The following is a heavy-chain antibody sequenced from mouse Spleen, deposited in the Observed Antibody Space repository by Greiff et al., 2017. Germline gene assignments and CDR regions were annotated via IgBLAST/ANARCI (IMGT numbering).Heavy chain of an antibody. V-gene: IGHV5-6*02. CDR2: ISSGGSYT. D-gene: IGHD2-2*01. CDR1: GFTFSSYG. CDR3: ARRDGYDGYAMDY. J-gene: IGHJ4*01. Sequence: EVKLMESGGDLVKPGGSLKLSCAASGFTFSSYGMSWVRQTPDKRLEWVATISSGGSYTYYPDSVKGRFTISRDNAKNTLYLQMSSLKSEDTAMYYCARRDGYDGYAMDYWGQGTSVTVSS.